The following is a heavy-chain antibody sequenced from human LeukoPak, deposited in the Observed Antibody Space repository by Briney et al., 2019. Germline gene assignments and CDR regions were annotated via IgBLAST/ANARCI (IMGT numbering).Heavy chain of an antibody. CDR3: AAEGFYF. V-gene: IGHV3-23*01. CDR1: GAAFSKYG. Sequence: GGSLRLSCAASGAAFSKYGMKWVRQAAGAGLEYISGISRSGDITHYADSVKGRFTISRDNVKNTLYLQMNSLRAEDTALYYCAAEGFYFWGPGTQVTVSS. CDR2: ISRSGDIT. J-gene: IGHJ4*02.